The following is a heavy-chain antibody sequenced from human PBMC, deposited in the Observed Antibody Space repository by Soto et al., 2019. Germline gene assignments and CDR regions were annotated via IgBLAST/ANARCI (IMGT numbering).Heavy chain of an antibody. CDR1: GGSISSYY. CDR2: IYYSGST. V-gene: IGHV4-59*08. Sequence: SETLSLTCTVFGGSISSYYWSWIRQPPGKGLEWIGYIYYSGSTNYNPSLKSRVTISVDTSKNQFSLKLSSVTAADTAVYYCARRTSLHSSQTYYFDYWGQGTLVTVSS. D-gene: IGHD6-13*01. CDR3: ARRTSLHSSQTYYFDY. J-gene: IGHJ4*02.